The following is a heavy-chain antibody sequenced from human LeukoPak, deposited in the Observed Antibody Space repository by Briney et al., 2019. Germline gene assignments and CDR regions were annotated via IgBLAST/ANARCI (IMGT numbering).Heavy chain of an antibody. J-gene: IGHJ6*03. Sequence: SVKVSCKASGGTFSSYAIIWVRQAPGQGLEWMGGIIPIFGTANYAQKFQGRVTITADESTSTAYMELSSLRSEDTAVYYCARAYCSSTSCYKEGYYYYYMDVWGKGTTVTVSS. CDR3: ARAYCSSTSCYKEGYYYYYMDV. CDR2: IIPIFGTA. V-gene: IGHV1-69*13. CDR1: GGTFSSYA. D-gene: IGHD2-2*02.